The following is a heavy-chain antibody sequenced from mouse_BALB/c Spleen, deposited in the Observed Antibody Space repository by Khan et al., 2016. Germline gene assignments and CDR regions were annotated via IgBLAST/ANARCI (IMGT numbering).Heavy chain of an antibody. V-gene: IGHV1-7*01. Sequence: VQLQESGAELAKPGASVKMSCKASGYTFTSYWMHWVKQRPGQGLEWIGYINPSTGYTEYNQKFKDKATLTTDKSSSTAYMQLSSLTSEDSAVYYCASYYGSNAMDDWGQGTSVTVSS. CDR3: ASYYGSNAMDD. CDR2: INPSTGYT. J-gene: IGHJ4*01. D-gene: IGHD1-1*01. CDR1: GYTFTSYW.